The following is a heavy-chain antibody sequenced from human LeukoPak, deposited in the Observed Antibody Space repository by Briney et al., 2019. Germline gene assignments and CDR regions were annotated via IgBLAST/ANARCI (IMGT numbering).Heavy chain of an antibody. D-gene: IGHD3-10*01. CDR3: ARDRRPIWFGDQSYYYYGMDV. J-gene: IGHJ6*02. CDR2: IKQDGSDK. V-gene: IGHV3-7*01. CDR1: GFTFTKYW. Sequence: PGGSLRLSCAASGFTFTKYWMTWVRQAPGKGLEWVGNIKQDGSDKNYMDSVKGRFTISRDNTKNSVYLQMSSLRAEDTAVYYCARDRRPIWFGDQSYYYYGMDVWGQGTTVTVSS.